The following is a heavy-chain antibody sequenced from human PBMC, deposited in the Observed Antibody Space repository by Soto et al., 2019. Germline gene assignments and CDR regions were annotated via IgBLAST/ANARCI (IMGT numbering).Heavy chain of an antibody. D-gene: IGHD6-13*01. CDR1: GFSLKGYV. CDR3: AKSKIKDSTSWPWDSYNLYYGMDV. Sequence: PGGSXRLCCAFSGFSLKGYVMTLVRQAPGKGLELVSALSGGGGSTYYADSVRGRFTISRDTSKNTLYLQMNSLGAEDTAIYFCAKSKIKDSTSWPWDSYNLYYGMDVWGHGPTVTVYS. J-gene: IGHJ6*01. V-gene: IGHV3-23*01. CDR2: LSGGGGST.